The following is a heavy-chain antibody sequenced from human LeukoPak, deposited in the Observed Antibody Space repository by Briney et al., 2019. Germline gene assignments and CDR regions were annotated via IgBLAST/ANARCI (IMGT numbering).Heavy chain of an antibody. CDR2: ISYDGSNK. CDR1: GFTFSSYG. Sequence: PGGSLRLSCAASGFTFSSYGMHWVRQAPGKGLEWVAVISYDGSNKYYADSLKGRFTISRDNSKNTLYLQVNSLRAEDTAVYYCAKTLYYSSTSCYDYWGQGTLVTVSS. J-gene: IGHJ4*02. V-gene: IGHV3-30*18. CDR3: AKTLYYSSTSCYDY. D-gene: IGHD2-2*01.